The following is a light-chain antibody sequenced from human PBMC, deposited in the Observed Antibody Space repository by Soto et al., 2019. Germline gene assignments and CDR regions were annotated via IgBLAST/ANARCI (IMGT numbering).Light chain of an antibody. CDR2: GAS. CDR1: QSVSNN. CDR3: QQYNDWWT. V-gene: IGKV3-15*01. J-gene: IGKJ1*01. Sequence: EIVMTQSPDTLSVSPGERATLSCRASQSVSNNLAWYHQKPGQAPRLLIFGASTRATGIPARFSGSGSGTXFTXXIXSLQSEDFXXXXCQQYNDWWTFGQGTKVEIK.